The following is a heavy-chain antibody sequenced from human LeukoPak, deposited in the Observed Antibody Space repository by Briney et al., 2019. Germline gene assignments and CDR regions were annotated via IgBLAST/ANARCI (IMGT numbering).Heavy chain of an antibody. CDR1: GGTFSSYA. CDR2: IIPIFGTA. J-gene: IGHJ5*02. Sequence: SVKVSCKASGGTFSSYAISWVRQAPGQGLEWMGGIIPIFGTANYAQKFQGRVTITADKSTSTAYMELSSLRSEDTAVYYCARDNSVRDEAWWFYPRGQGTLVTVSS. V-gene: IGHV1-69*06. D-gene: IGHD5-24*01. CDR3: ARDNSVRDEAWWFYP.